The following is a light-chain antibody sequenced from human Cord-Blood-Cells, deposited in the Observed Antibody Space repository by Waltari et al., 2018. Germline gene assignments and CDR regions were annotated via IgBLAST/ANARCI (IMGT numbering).Light chain of an antibody. CDR3: SSYTSSSTLV. J-gene: IGLJ1*01. V-gene: IGLV2-14*01. CDR1: SSDVGGYNY. CDR2: EVS. Sequence: QSALTQPASVSGSPGQSITISCTGTSSDVGGYNYVSWYQQHPGKAPKLMIYEVSNRPPRVSNRCSGSKSGNTASLTRSGLQAEDEADYYCSSYTSSSTLVFGTGTKVTVL.